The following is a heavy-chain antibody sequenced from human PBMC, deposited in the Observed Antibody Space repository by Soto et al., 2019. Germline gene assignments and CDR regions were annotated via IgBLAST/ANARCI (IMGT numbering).Heavy chain of an antibody. V-gene: IGHV3-7*02. CDR2: IKQDGSEK. J-gene: IGHJ4*02. Sequence: AGGSLRLSCAASGFTFSSYWMSWVRQGPGKGPEWVANIKQDGSEKYYVDSVKGRFTISRDNAKNSLYLQMTSLRAEDTAVYHCAKSLSAIPGDSWAQGTPVTVSS. D-gene: IGHD2-2*01. CDR3: AKSLSAIPGDS. CDR1: GFTFSSYW.